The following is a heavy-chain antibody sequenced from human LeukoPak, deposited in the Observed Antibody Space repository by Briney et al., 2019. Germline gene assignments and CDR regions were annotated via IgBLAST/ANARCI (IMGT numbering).Heavy chain of an antibody. CDR1: GFIFTNYF. CDR2: ISYTGNTK. J-gene: IGHJ4*02. CDR3: VKESDEYSSSSSDY. D-gene: IGHD6-6*01. Sequence: GGSLRLSCEASGFIFTNYFMSWVRQAPGKGLEWVAVISYTGNTKYYVDSVKGRFTISRDNSKNTLYLQMNSLRAEDTAVYYCVKESDEYSSSSSDYWGQGTLVTVSS. V-gene: IGHV3-30*18.